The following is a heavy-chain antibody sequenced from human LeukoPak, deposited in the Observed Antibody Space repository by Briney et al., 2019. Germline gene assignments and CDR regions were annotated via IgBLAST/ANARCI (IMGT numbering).Heavy chain of an antibody. CDR3: ARDSYSDYVGDGFDP. Sequence: ASLKVSCKASGYTFAAYFIHWVRQSPGQGLEWMGWINPNSGGIKYAQKFQGRVTMTRDTSISTAYMELSRLRSDDTAVYYCARDSYSDYVGDGFDPWGHGTLVTVSS. CDR1: GYTFAAYF. V-gene: IGHV1-2*02. CDR2: INPNSGGI. J-gene: IGHJ5*02. D-gene: IGHD4-11*01.